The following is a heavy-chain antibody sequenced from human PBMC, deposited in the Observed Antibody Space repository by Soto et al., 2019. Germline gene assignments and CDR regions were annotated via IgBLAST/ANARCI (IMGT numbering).Heavy chain of an antibody. CDR1: GGSISSGDYY. D-gene: IGHD3-10*01. V-gene: IGHV4-61*08. Sequence: PSETLSLTCTVSGGSISSGDYYWSWIRQPPGKGLEWIGYIYYSVSTNYNPSLKSRVTISVDTSKNQFSLKLNSMTAADTAVYYCARHNYGSGSTYFDYWGQGTLVTSPQ. CDR3: ARHNYGSGSTYFDY. CDR2: IYYSVST. J-gene: IGHJ4*02.